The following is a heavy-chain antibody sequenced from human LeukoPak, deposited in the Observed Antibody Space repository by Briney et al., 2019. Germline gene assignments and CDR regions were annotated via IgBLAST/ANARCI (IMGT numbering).Heavy chain of an antibody. CDR3: AAEYDYEVAFDI. Sequence: GASVKVSCKASGFTFTSSAMQWVRQARGQRLEWIGWIVVGSGNTNYAQKFQERVTITRDMSTSTAYMEPSSLRSEDTAVYYCAAEYDYEVAFDIWGQGTMVTVSS. J-gene: IGHJ3*02. V-gene: IGHV1-58*02. CDR1: GFTFTSSA. CDR2: IVVGSGNT. D-gene: IGHD3-22*01.